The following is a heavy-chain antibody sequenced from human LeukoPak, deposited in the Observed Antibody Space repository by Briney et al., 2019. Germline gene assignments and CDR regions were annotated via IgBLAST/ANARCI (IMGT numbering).Heavy chain of an antibody. V-gene: IGHV1-46*01. CDR3: ARLTGITGTTDPGVR. Sequence: ASVKVSCKASGYTFTSYYMHWVRQAPGQGLEWMGIINPSGGSTSYAQKFQGRVTMTRDMSTSTVNMELSSLRSEDTAVYYCARLTGITGTTDPGVRWGQGTLVTVSS. CDR2: INPSGGST. J-gene: IGHJ4*02. CDR1: GYTFTSYY. D-gene: IGHD1-7*01.